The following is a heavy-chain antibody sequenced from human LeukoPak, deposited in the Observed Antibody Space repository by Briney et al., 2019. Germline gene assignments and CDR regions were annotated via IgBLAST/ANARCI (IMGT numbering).Heavy chain of an antibody. CDR3: AKPSRSGIAVAGALDYYFDY. D-gene: IGHD6-19*01. CDR2: IRYDGSNK. CDR1: GFTFSSYG. Sequence: GGSLRLSCAASGFTFSSYGMHWVRQAPGKGLEWVAFIRYDGSNKYYADSVKGRFTISRDNSKNTLYLQMNSLRAEDTAVYYCAKPSRSGIAVAGALDYYFDYWGQGTLVTVSS. J-gene: IGHJ4*02. V-gene: IGHV3-30*02.